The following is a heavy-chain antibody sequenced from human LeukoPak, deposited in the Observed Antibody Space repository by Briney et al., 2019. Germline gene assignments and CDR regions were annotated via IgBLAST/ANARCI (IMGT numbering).Heavy chain of an antibody. D-gene: IGHD7-27*01. CDR1: GYTFTSYG. V-gene: IGHV1-18*01. CDR2: ISAYNGNT. J-gene: IGHJ5*02. CDR3: ARFEENWGNNWFDP. Sequence: GASVKVSCKASGYTFTSYGISWVRQAPGQGLEWMGWISAYNGNTNYAQKLQGRVPMTTDTSTSTAYMELRSLRSDDTAVYYCARFEENWGNNWFDPWGQGTLVTVSS.